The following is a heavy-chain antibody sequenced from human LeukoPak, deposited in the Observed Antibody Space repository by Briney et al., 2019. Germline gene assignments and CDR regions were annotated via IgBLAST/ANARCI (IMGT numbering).Heavy chain of an antibody. J-gene: IGHJ5*02. CDR1: GGTFSSYA. D-gene: IGHD3-10*01. Sequence: ASVKVSCKASGGTFSSYAISWVRQAPGQGLEWMGGIIPIFGTANYAQKFQGRVTITADKSTSTAYMELSSLGSEDTAVYYCARDKDAMVRGPQSTPWFDPWGQGTLVTVSS. CDR2: IIPIFGTA. V-gene: IGHV1-69*06. CDR3: ARDKDAMVRGPQSTPWFDP.